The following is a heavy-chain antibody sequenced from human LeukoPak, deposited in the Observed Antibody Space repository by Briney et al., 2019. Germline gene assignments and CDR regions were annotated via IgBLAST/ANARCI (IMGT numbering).Heavy chain of an antibody. CDR2: ITSNSKYI. V-gene: IGHV3-21*01. Sequence: GGSLRLSCAASGFTFSTYTMNWVRQAPGKGLEWISSITSNSKYIFYADSLKGRFTISRDNAKNSLYLQMNSLRAEDTAVYYCARGPWYSSAWYRVDYWGQGTLVTVSS. CDR1: GFTFSTYT. CDR3: ARGPWYSSAWYRVDY. J-gene: IGHJ4*02. D-gene: IGHD6-19*01.